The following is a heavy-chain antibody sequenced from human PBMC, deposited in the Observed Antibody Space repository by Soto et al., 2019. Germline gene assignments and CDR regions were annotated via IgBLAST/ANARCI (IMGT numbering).Heavy chain of an antibody. J-gene: IGHJ5*02. CDR1: GVTFSIYT. D-gene: IGHD2-15*01. V-gene: IGHV1-69*01. CDR3: AREGPPDIAWFDP. CDR2: GSA. Sequence: QVQLVQSGAEVKKPWSSVKVSCNASGVTFSIYTISWVRQAPGQGLEGMGGSANSDQKFQGRSTVTADESTSKVYLELSSLTSEDTAVYYCAREGPPDIAWFDPWGQGTLVSVSS.